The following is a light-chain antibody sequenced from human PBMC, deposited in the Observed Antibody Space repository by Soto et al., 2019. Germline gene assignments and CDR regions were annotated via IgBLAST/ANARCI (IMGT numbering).Light chain of an antibody. Sequence: DIHMTQSPSTLSASVGDSVTITCRASQSISIWLAWYQQRPGKAPKLLIYKTSSLETGVPARFSGGGSGTEFTLTISSLQPDDFATYYCQQYNTYPLTFGGGTKVEIK. CDR3: QQYNTYPLT. CDR1: QSISIW. CDR2: KTS. V-gene: IGKV1-5*03. J-gene: IGKJ4*01.